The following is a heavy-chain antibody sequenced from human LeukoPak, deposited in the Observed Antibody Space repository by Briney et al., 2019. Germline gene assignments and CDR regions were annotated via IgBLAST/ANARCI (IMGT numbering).Heavy chain of an antibody. Sequence: PGGSLRLSCAASGFTLRHFAMNWVRQAPGKGLEWVSSIASDGDTFYAGSVKGRFTIFRDISTNTLHLQMNSLRAEDTAVYYCAKDSGSGGFYYYYGMDVWGQGTTVTVSS. V-gene: IGHV3-23*01. CDR3: AKDSGSGGFYYYYGMDV. CDR2: IASDGDT. D-gene: IGHD2-15*01. J-gene: IGHJ6*02. CDR1: GFTLRHFA.